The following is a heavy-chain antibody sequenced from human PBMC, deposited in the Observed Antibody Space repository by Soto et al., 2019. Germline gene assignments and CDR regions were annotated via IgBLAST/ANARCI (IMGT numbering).Heavy chain of an antibody. J-gene: IGHJ6*02. CDR2: ISWNSGSI. CDR3: AKEVGYSSSSPYYYYGMDV. CDR1: GFTFDDYA. V-gene: IGHV3-9*01. Sequence: GGSLRLSCAASGFTFDDYAMHWVRQAPGKGLEWVSGISWNSGSIGYADSVKGRFTISRDNAKNSLYLQMNSLRAEDTALYYCAKEVGYSSSSPYYYYGMDVWGQGTTVTVS. D-gene: IGHD6-6*01.